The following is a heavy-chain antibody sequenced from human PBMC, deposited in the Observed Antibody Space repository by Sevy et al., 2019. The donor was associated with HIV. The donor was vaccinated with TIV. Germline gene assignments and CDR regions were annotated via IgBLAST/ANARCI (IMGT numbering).Heavy chain of an antibody. CDR3: ARDGGGDYFDY. D-gene: IGHD3-16*01. CDR1: GFSFSRYA. CDR2: ISYDKVNT. V-gene: IGHV3-30*04. J-gene: IGHJ4*01. Sequence: GGSLRLSCAASGFSFSRYAMHWIRQAPGKGLESVAVISYDKVNTYHSDSVKGRFTISRDNSKNTLYLQMNSLRPEDTAVYYCARDGGGDYFDYWGHGTLVTVSS.